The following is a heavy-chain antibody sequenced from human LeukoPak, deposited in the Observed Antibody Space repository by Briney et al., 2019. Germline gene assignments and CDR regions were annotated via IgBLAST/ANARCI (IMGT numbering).Heavy chain of an antibody. J-gene: IGHJ4*02. CDR1: GFIFSSYW. CDR3: ARRVVVPAAPYYFDY. Sequence: GGSLRLSCAASGFIFSSYWMHWVRQAPGKGLVWVSRINSDGSSTSYADSVKGRFTISRDNAKNTLYLQMNSLRAEDTAVYYCARRVVVPAAPYYFDYWGQGTLVTVSS. CDR2: INSDGSST. V-gene: IGHV3-74*01. D-gene: IGHD2-2*01.